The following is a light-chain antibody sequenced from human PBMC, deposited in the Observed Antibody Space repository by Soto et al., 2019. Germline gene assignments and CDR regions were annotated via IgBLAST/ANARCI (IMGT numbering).Light chain of an antibody. Sequence: EIVMTQSPATLSVSPGERATLSCRASQSVSSNLAWYQQKPGQAPRLLIYGASTRATGIPARFSGSGSGTXXXXXXSXXQXXXXXXYYCQQYNNWPPWTFGQGTKVEIK. CDR2: GAS. J-gene: IGKJ1*01. V-gene: IGKV3-15*01. CDR3: QQYNNWPPWT. CDR1: QSVSSN.